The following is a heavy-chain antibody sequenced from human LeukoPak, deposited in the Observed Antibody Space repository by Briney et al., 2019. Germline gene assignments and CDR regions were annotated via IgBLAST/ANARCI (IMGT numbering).Heavy chain of an antibody. J-gene: IGHJ4*02. V-gene: IGHV3-23*05. D-gene: IGHD2-2*01. CDR1: GFTFSSYA. CDR2: IYNTGDT. CDR3: ARWYCSSTSCYYDY. Sequence: PGGSLRLSCAASGFTFSSYAMSWVRQAPGKGLEWVSFIYNTGDTYYADSVKGRFTISRDNSKNTLSLQMNSLRADDTAVYYCARWYCSSTSCYYDYWGQGTLVTVSS.